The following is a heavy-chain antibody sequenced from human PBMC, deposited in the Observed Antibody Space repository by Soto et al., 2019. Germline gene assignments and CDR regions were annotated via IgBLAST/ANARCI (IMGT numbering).Heavy chain of an antibody. CDR2: IIPIFGTA. V-gene: IGHV1-69*13. D-gene: IGHD6-6*01. J-gene: IGHJ6*02. Sequence: SVKVSCKAPGGTLNTYAMSWVRQAPGQGLEWMGRIIPIFGTANFAQKFQDRVTITADESTSTAYMELNTLRPEDTAVYYCARDDPLIGSSPRYYLGMDVWGQGTTVTVSS. CDR3: ARDDPLIGSSPRYYLGMDV. CDR1: GGTLNTYA.